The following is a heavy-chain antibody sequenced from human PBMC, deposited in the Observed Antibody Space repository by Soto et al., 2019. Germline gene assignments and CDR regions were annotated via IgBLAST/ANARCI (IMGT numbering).Heavy chain of an antibody. CDR2: IKQDGSEK. J-gene: IGHJ4*02. CDR3: AYDSSGYSSVFDY. Sequence: EVQLVESGGGLVQPGGSLRLSCAASGFTFSSYWMSWVRQAPGKGLEWVANIKQDGSEKYYVDSVKGRFTISRDNAKNSLYLQMNSLRAEDTAVYYFAYDSSGYSSVFDYWGQGTLVTVSS. CDR1: GFTFSSYW. D-gene: IGHD3-22*01. V-gene: IGHV3-7*03.